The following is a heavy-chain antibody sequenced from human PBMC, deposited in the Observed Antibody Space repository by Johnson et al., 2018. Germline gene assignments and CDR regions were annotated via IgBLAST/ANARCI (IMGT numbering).Heavy chain of an antibody. Sequence: QVQLVQSGGGVVQPGRSLRLSCAASRFAFSSFGIHWVRQAPGKGLEWVALISHDGRDEYYADSVKGRFTISRDNSKNTMYLQMNSLRGEDTAVYYCVKDVWAVTTLDAFDIWGQGTTVIVSS. CDR3: VKDVWAVTTLDAFDI. D-gene: IGHD4-17*01. V-gene: IGHV3-30*18. CDR2: ISHDGRDE. J-gene: IGHJ3*02. CDR1: RFAFSSFG.